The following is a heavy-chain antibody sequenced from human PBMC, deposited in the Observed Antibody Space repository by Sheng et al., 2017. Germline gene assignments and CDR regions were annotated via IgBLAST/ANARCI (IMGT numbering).Heavy chain of an antibody. Sequence: QVQLVESGGGVVQPGRSLRLSCAASGFTFSSYAMHWVRQAPGKGLEWVAVISYDGSNKYYADSVKGRFTISRDNSKNTLYLQMNSLRAEDTAVYYCARVRSYGSGLFDYWGQGTLVTVSS. CDR3: ARVRSYGSGLFDY. CDR2: ISYDGSNK. V-gene: IGHV3-30*04. CDR1: GFTFSSYA. J-gene: IGHJ4*02. D-gene: IGHD1-26*01.